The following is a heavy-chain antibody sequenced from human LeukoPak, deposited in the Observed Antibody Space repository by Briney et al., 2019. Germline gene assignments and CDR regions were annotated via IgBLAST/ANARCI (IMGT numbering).Heavy chain of an antibody. CDR1: GFTFSSYA. V-gene: IGHV3-21*01. CDR2: ISSSSSYI. Sequence: GGSLRLSCAASGFTFSSYAMNWVRQAPGKGLEWVSSISSSSSYIYYADSVKGRFTISRDNAKNSLYLQMNSLRAEDTAVYYCARDTIAAEEIDYWGQGTLVTVSS. CDR3: ARDTIAAEEIDY. J-gene: IGHJ4*02. D-gene: IGHD6-13*01.